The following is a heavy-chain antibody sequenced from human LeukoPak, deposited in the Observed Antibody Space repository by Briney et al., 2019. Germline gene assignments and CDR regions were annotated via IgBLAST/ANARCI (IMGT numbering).Heavy chain of an antibody. Sequence: SETLSLTYAVSGGSISSSNWWSWVRQPPGKGLEWIGEIYHSGNTNYNPSLKSRVTILEDKSKNQFSLKLSSVTAADTAVYYCARLSLKVLEWSPTKGKETHYFDYWGQGTLVTVSS. V-gene: IGHV4-4*02. CDR1: GGSISSSNW. CDR2: IYHSGNT. D-gene: IGHD3-3*01. CDR3: ARLSLKVLEWSPTKGKETHYFDY. J-gene: IGHJ4*02.